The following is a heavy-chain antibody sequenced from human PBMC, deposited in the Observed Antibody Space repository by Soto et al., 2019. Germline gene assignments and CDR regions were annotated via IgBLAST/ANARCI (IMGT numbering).Heavy chain of an antibody. CDR1: GFDFSSHW. CDR3: ARLKFGVVTSSSWFDP. Sequence: GESLKIFCWGSGFDFSSHWNTWVRLRPGKGLEWIGNIDYVDSETQYSPSFQGQVTLSADKSINTSFLQWATLRASDTAIYYCARLKFGVVTSSSWFDPWGPGTLVTVSS. J-gene: IGHJ5*02. D-gene: IGHD3-3*01. CDR2: IDYVDSET. V-gene: IGHV5-10-1*04.